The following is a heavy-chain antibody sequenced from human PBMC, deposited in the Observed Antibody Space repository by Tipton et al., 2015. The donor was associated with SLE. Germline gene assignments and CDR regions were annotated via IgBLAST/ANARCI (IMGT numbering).Heavy chain of an antibody. CDR2: IWYDGSNK. CDR3: AKDLDY. V-gene: IGHV3-33*06. CDR1: GFTFSNYG. J-gene: IGHJ4*02. Sequence: SLRLSCAASGFTFSNYGMHWVRQAPGKGLEWVAVIWYDGSNKNYADSVKGRFTISRDNSKNTLYLQMNSLRAEDTAVYYCAKDLDYWGQGTLVTVSS.